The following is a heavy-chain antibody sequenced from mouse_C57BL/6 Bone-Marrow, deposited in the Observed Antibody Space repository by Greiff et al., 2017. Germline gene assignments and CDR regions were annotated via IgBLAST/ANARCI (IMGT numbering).Heavy chain of an antibody. V-gene: IGHV3-6*01. CDR2: ISYDGSN. CDR1: GYSITSGYY. Sequence: ESGPGLVKPSQSLSLTCSVTGYSITSGYYWNWIRQFPGNKLEWMGYISYDGSNNYNPSLKNRISITRDTSKNQFFLKLNSVTTEDTATYYCAREGITTVVAFDYWGQGATLTATS. J-gene: IGHJ2*01. D-gene: IGHD1-1*01. CDR3: AREGITTVVAFDY.